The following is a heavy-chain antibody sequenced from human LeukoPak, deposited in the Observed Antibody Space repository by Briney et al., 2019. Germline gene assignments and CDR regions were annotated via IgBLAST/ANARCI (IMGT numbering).Heavy chain of an antibody. J-gene: IGHJ5*02. Sequence: PSETLSRTCTVSGGSISSSSYYWGWIRQPPGKGLEWIGSIYYSGSTYYNPSLKSRVTISVDTSKNQFSLKLCSVTAADTAVYYCATHLIAAAGRGDWFDPWGQGTLVTVSS. CDR2: IYYSGST. CDR3: ATHLIAAAGRGDWFDP. D-gene: IGHD6-13*01. V-gene: IGHV4-39*01. CDR1: GGSISSSSYY.